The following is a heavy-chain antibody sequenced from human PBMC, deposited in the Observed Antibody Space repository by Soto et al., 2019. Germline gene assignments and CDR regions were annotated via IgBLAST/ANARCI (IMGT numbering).Heavy chain of an antibody. CDR2: INHSGST. Sequence: SETLSLTCAVYGGSFSGYYWSWIRQPPGKGLEWIGEINHSGSTNYNPSLKSRVTISVDTSKNQFSLKLSSVTAADTAVYYCARGVVDIVATGPARNWFDPWGQGTLVTVSS. CDR1: GGSFSGYY. J-gene: IGHJ5*02. D-gene: IGHD5-12*01. V-gene: IGHV4-34*01. CDR3: ARGVVDIVATGPARNWFDP.